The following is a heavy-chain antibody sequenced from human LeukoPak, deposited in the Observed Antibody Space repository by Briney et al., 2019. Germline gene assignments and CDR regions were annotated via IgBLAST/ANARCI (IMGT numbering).Heavy chain of an antibody. J-gene: IGHJ4*02. CDR3: AKESPHFDY. CDR1: GFTFSNYA. CDR2: ISGSGVTT. V-gene: IGHV3-23*01. Sequence: GGSLRLSCAASGFTFSNYAMSWVRQAPGKGLEWVSTISGSGVTTYYVDSVKGRFTISRDNSKNTLYLQMNSLRAGDTAIFYCAKESPHFDYWGQGTLVTVSS.